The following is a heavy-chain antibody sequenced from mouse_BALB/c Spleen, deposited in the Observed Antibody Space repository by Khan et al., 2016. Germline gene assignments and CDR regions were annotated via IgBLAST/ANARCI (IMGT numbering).Heavy chain of an antibody. CDR3: ARLYGSTYWYFDV. V-gene: IGHV1-85*01. CDR1: GYTFSSYD. Sequence: QVQLQQPGAELVKPGASVNLSCKASGYTFSSYDINWVRQRPEQGLEWIGWIFPGDGISNYNEKSKVKATLTTDNSSSTTYMQLSSLTSEVSAVYFCARLYGSTYWYFDVWGAGTTVTVSS. D-gene: IGHD1-1*01. J-gene: IGHJ1*01. CDR2: IFPGDGIS.